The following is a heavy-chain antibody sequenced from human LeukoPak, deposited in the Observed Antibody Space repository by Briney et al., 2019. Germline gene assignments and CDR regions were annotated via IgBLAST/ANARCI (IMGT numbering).Heavy chain of an antibody. V-gene: IGHV3-30*04. CDR1: GFTFSSYA. Sequence: GRSLRLSCAASGFTFSSYAMHWVRQGPGKGLEWVAVISYDGSNKYYADSVKGRFTISRDNSKNTLYLQMNSLRAEDTAVYYCARDLDWTFDYWGQGTLVTVSS. D-gene: IGHD3/OR15-3a*01. CDR3: ARDLDWTFDY. J-gene: IGHJ4*02. CDR2: ISYDGSNK.